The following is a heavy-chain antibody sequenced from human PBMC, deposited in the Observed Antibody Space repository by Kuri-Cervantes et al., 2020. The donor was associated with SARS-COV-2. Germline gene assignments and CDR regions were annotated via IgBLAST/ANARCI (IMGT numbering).Heavy chain of an antibody. V-gene: IGHV1-69*13. CDR1: GGTFSSYA. J-gene: IGHJ4*02. CDR3: ARDCSGTDCYVIVYGLSD. D-gene: IGHD2-2*01. CDR2: NIPIFGTA. Sequence: SVKVSCKASGGTFSSYAISWVRQAPGQGLEWMGGNIPIFGTADYAQKFQGRVTVTADESTRTVYMELSSLRSDDTAVYYCARDCSGTDCYVIVYGLSDWGQGTLVTVSS.